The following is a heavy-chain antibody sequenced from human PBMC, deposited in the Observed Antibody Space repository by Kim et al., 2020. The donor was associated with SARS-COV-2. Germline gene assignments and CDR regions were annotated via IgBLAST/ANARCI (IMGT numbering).Heavy chain of an antibody. J-gene: IGHJ4*02. CDR3: AKDGSSSSGPFDY. V-gene: IGHV3-43*01. Sequence: YYADSGKGRFTISRDNSDNSLYLQVNSLRTEETALYYCAKDGSSSSGPFDYWGQGTLVTVSS. D-gene: IGHD6-6*01.